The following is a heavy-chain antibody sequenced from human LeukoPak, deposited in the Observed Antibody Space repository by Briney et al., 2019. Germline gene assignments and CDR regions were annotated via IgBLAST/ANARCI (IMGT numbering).Heavy chain of an antibody. Sequence: GGSLRHSCAASGFTFSSYEMNWVRQAPGKGLEWVSYISSSGSTIYYADSVKGRFTISRDNAKNSLYLQMNSLRAEDTAVYYCAREDYYDSSGYYSDAFDIWGQGTMVTVSS. V-gene: IGHV3-48*03. CDR3: AREDYYDSSGYYSDAFDI. D-gene: IGHD3-22*01. CDR1: GFTFSSYE. CDR2: ISSSGSTI. J-gene: IGHJ3*02.